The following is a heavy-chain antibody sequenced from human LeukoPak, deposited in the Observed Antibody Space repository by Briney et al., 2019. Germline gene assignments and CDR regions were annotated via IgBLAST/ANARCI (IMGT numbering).Heavy chain of an antibody. CDR3: AREPKWFGELMPTY. Sequence: PGRSLRLSCAASGFTFSSYGMHWVRQAPGKGLEWVAVIWYDGSNKYYADSVKGRFTISRDNSKNTLYLQMNSLRAEDTAVYYCAREPKWFGELMPTYWGQGTLVTVSS. CDR1: GFTFSSYG. D-gene: IGHD3-10*01. CDR2: IWYDGSNK. J-gene: IGHJ4*02. V-gene: IGHV3-33*08.